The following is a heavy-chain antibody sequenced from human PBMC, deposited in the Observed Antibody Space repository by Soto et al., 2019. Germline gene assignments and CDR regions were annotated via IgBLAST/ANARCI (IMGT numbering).Heavy chain of an antibody. V-gene: IGHV3-11*01. CDR3: ASSVTKDKGRHYYYYYYMDV. D-gene: IGHD4-17*01. CDR2: ISSSGSTI. J-gene: IGHJ6*03. CDR1: GFTFSDYY. Sequence: GGSLRLSCAASGFTFSDYYMSWIRQAPGKGLEWVSYISSSGSTIYYADSVKGRFTISRDNAKNSRYLQMNSLRAEDTAVYYCASSVTKDKGRHYYYYYYMDVWGKGTTVTVSS.